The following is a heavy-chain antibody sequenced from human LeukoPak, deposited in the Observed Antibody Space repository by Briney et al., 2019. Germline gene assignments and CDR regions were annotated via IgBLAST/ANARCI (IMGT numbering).Heavy chain of an antibody. CDR1: GFTFDDYA. D-gene: IGHD6-19*01. CDR3: ARDLFSYCGWGEACPLDFDY. Sequence: RPGGSLRLSCAASGFTFDDYAMHWVRQAPGKGLEWVSGISWNSGSIDYADSVKGRFTISRDNAKNSLYLQMNSLRAEDTAVYYCARDLFSYCGWGEACPLDFDYWGQGTLVTVSS. V-gene: IGHV3-9*01. J-gene: IGHJ4*02. CDR2: ISWNSGSI.